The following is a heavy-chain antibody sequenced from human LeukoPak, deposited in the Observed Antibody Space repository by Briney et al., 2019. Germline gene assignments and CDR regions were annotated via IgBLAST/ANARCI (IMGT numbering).Heavy chain of an antibody. J-gene: IGHJ3*01. CDR3: ARDRGDYDFPFPVTYDL. D-gene: IGHD3-3*01. V-gene: IGHV4-39*07. CDR1: GGSISSSSYY. Sequence: PSETLSLTCTVSGGSISSSSYYWGWIRQPPGKGLEWIGYMYHSGNTFYNPSLKSRVPISVDNSKNLFSLRLNSVTAADTAVYYCARDRGDYDFPFPVTYDLWGQGTMVTVSS. CDR2: MYHSGNT.